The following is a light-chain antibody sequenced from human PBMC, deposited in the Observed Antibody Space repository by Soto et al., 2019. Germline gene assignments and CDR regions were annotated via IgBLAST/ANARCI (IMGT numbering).Light chain of an antibody. J-gene: IGLJ1*01. CDR1: SSNIGRNT. V-gene: IGLV1-44*01. Sequence: QSVLTQAPSASETPGQRVAISCSGGSSNIGRNTVNWYQQLPGTAPKLLIYSNYRRPSGVPDRFSGSKSGTSASLAISGLQSEDEADYYCAAWDDSLTDYVFGTGTKVTVL. CDR3: AAWDDSLTDYV. CDR2: SNY.